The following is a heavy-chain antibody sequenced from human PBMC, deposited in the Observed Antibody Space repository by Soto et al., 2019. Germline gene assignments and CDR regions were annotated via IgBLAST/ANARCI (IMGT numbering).Heavy chain of an antibody. Sequence: SETLSLTCAVYGGSFSGYYWSWIRQPPGKGLEWIGEINHSGSTNYNPSLKSRVTISVDTSKNLFSLKLSPVTAADTAVYYCARVMVDFWSGYYTDYYYYYMYVWGKGTTVTVSS. CDR2: INHSGST. CDR1: GGSFSGYY. V-gene: IGHV4-34*01. J-gene: IGHJ6*03. D-gene: IGHD3-3*01. CDR3: ARVMVDFWSGYYTDYYYYYMYV.